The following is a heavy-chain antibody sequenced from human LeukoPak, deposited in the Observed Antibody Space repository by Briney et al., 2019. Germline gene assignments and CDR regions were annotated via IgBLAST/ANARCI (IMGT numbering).Heavy chain of an antibody. CDR1: GFTFSRHW. CDR2: INEEGSER. J-gene: IGHJ4*02. D-gene: IGHD2/OR15-2a*01. CDR3: ARDGGHSTDFDY. Sequence: GGALRLSCAPCGFTFSRHWMRWVREAPGKGAGGGAHINEEGSERYYVESVKGGFTISRDKIKKSLYLQINSLRVEDTAVYYCARDGGHSTDFDYWGQGILVTVSS. V-gene: IGHV3-7*01.